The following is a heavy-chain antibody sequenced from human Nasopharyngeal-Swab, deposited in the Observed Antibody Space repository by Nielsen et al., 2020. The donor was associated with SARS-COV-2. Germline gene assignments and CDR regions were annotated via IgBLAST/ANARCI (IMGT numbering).Heavy chain of an antibody. V-gene: IGHV4-34*01. CDR3: ARVRFGGSSRRDLFDY. J-gene: IGHJ4*02. D-gene: IGHD6-6*01. Sequence: SETLSLTCAVYGGSFSGYYWSWIRQPPGKGLEWIGEINHRGRTNYNPSLKSRITISVDTSKNQFSLKLSSVTAADTAVYYCARVRFGGSSRRDLFDYWGQGTLVTVSS. CDR2: INHRGRT. CDR1: GGSFSGYY.